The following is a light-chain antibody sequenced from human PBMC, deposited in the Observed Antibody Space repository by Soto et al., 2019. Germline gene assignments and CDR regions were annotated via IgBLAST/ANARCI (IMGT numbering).Light chain of an antibody. J-gene: IGLJ2*01. CDR3: ASWDDSLSGVV. V-gene: IGLV1-47*01. CDR2: RTD. Sequence: QSVLTQPPSASGTPGQTGTISCSGITSNIGGRNYVFWYQQLLRTAPKLLIYRTDRRPSGVPDRFSASTSGTASSLAISGLRSEDEGDYYCASWDDSLSGVVFGGGTKLTVL. CDR1: TSNIGGRNY.